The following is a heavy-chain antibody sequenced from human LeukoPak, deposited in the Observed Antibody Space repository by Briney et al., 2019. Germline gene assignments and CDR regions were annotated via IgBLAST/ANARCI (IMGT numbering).Heavy chain of an antibody. J-gene: IGHJ4*02. CDR2: IYYTGST. CDR3: ARRGGSGRAFDY. CDR1: GASISGGTYY. V-gene: IGHV4-39*01. D-gene: IGHD1-26*01. Sequence: SETLSLTCSVSGASISGGTYYWGWIRQPPGKGLEWIGSIYYTGSTYDNPSLKSRVTISVDTSKNQFSLKLSSVTASDTAVYYCARRGGSGRAFDYWGQGTLVTVSS.